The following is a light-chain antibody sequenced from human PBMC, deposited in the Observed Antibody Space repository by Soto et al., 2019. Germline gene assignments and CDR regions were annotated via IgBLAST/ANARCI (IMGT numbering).Light chain of an antibody. Sequence: EIVLTQSPATLSLSPGNRATLSCRASESVSRYLAWYQQKPGQAPRLLIYDASNRATGIPARFSGSGSGTDFTLTITSLEPEDFGVYYCQQRSNWPSTFGGGTKVEIK. CDR1: ESVSRY. V-gene: IGKV3-11*01. J-gene: IGKJ4*01. CDR2: DAS. CDR3: QQRSNWPST.